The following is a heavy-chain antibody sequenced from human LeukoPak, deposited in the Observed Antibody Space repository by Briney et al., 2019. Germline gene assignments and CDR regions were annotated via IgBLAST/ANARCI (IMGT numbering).Heavy chain of an antibody. V-gene: IGHV4-30-4*01. Sequence: SQTLSLTCTVSGGSISSGDYYWSWIRQPPGKGLEWIGYIYYSGSTYYNPSLKSRVTISVDTSKNQFSLKLSSVTAADTAVYYCARVESRDGYNYSFDYWGQGTLVTVSS. CDR1: GGSISSGDYY. CDR3: ARVESRDGYNYSFDY. CDR2: IYYSGST. D-gene: IGHD5-24*01. J-gene: IGHJ4*02.